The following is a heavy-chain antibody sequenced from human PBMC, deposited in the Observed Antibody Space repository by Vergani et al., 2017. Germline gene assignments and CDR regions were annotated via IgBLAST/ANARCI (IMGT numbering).Heavy chain of an antibody. V-gene: IGHV1-69*04. CDR3: ARDRDHGDYGAFDI. CDR2: IIPILGIA. Sequence: QVQLVQSGAEVKKPGASVKVSCKASGYTFTSYGISWVRQAPGQGLEWMGRIIPILGIANYAQKFQGRVTITADKSTSTAYMELSSLRSEDTAVYYCARDRDHGDYGAFDIWGQGTMVTVSS. CDR1: GYTFTSYG. D-gene: IGHD4-17*01. J-gene: IGHJ3*02.